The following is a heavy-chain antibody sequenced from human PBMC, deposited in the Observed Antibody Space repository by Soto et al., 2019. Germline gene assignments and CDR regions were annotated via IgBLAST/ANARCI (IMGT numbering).Heavy chain of an antibody. J-gene: IGHJ6*02. CDR3: ARERYQVISDGMDV. CDR1: GGTFSSYA. Sequence: GASVKVSCKASGGTFSSYAINWVRQAPGQGLEWMGGIIPIFGTVNYAQKFQGGVTITADESTSTAYMELSSLRSEDTAVYHCARERYQVISDGMDVWGQGTTVTVSS. V-gene: IGHV1-69*13. CDR2: IIPIFGTV. D-gene: IGHD2-2*01.